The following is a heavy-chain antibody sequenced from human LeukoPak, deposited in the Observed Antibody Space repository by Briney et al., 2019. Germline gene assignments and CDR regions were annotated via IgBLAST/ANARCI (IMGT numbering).Heavy chain of an antibody. V-gene: IGHV4-34*01. J-gene: IGHJ4*02. CDR2: INHSGST. CDR1: GGSFSGYY. CDR3: ARFMDTAMAYFDY. Sequence: SETLSLTCAVYGGSFSGYYWSWIRQPPGKGLEWIGEINHSGSTNYNPSLKSRVTISVDTSKNQLSLKLSSVTAADTAVYYCARFMDTAMAYFDYWGQGTLVTVSS. D-gene: IGHD5-18*01.